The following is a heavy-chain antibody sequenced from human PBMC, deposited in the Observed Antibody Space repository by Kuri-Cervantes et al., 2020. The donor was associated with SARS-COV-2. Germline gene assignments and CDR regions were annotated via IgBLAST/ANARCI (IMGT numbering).Heavy chain of an antibody. D-gene: IGHD6-13*01. V-gene: IGHV3-30*03. CDR3: ARGAAAADYFFYGMDV. Sequence: GGSLRLSCAASGSTFSNFGMHWVRQAPGKGLEWVTLILYDGSDKYYADSVKGRFTISRDNSKSTLFLQMNSLRAEDTAEYYCARGAAAADYFFYGMDVWGRGTTVTVSS. J-gene: IGHJ6*02. CDR2: ILYDGSDK. CDR1: GSTFSNFG.